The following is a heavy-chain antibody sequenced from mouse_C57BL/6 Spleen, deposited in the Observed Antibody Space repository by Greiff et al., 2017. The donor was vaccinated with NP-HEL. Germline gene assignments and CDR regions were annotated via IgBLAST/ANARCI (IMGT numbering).Heavy chain of an antibody. J-gene: IGHJ3*01. Sequence: EVKLMESGPGLVKPSQSLSLTCSVTGYSITSGYYWNWIRQFPGNKLEWMGYISYDGSNNYNPSLKNRISITRDTSKNQFFLKLNSVTTEDTATYYCARGGPTATWFAYWGQGTLVTVSA. CDR3: ARGGPTATWFAY. V-gene: IGHV3-6*01. CDR2: ISYDGSN. CDR1: GYSITSGYY. D-gene: IGHD2-10*01.